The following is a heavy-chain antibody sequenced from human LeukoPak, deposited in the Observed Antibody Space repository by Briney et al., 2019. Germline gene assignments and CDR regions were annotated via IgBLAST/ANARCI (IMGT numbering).Heavy chain of an antibody. Sequence: TLSLTCTVSGGSISSGGYYWSWIRQHPGKGLEWIGYIYYSGSTYYNPSLKSRVTISVDTSKNQFSLKLSSVTAADTAVYYCARVRATAMGVVDYWGQGTLVTVSS. D-gene: IGHD5-18*01. V-gene: IGHV4-31*03. CDR3: ARVRATAMGVVDY. CDR1: GGSISSGGYY. J-gene: IGHJ4*02. CDR2: IYYSGST.